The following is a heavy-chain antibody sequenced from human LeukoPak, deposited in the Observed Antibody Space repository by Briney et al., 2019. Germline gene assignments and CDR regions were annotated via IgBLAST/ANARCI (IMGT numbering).Heavy chain of an antibody. J-gene: IGHJ4*02. V-gene: IGHV4-59*01. CDR3: ARGARSGWYNDY. CDR2: IYSSGST. CDR1: GASISSYF. D-gene: IGHD6-19*01. Sequence: PSETLSLTCTVSGASISSYFWSWIRQPPGKGLEWIGFIYSSGSTDYNPSLKSRVTISVDTSRTQFSLRLSSVTAADTAVYYCARGARSGWYNDYWGQGTLVTVSS.